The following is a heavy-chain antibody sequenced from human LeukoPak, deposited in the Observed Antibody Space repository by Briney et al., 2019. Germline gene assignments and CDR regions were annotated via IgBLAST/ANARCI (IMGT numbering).Heavy chain of an antibody. V-gene: IGHV4-30-2*05. CDR3: ARDCSGGSCYGAFDI. CDR1: GGSISSGGYS. Sequence: PSQTLSLTCAVSGGSISSGGYSLGWIRQPPGKGLEWIGYIYYSGSTYYNPSLKSRITISVDTSENRFSLKLSSVTAADTAVYYCARDCSGGSCYGAFDIWGQGTMVTVSS. J-gene: IGHJ3*02. CDR2: IYYSGST. D-gene: IGHD2-15*01.